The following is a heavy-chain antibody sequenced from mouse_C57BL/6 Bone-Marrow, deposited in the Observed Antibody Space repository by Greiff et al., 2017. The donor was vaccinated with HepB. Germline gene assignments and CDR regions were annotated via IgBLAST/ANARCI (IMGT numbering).Heavy chain of an antibody. CDR3: ARGGYSNYVSYFDY. Sequence: QVHVKQSGAELVKPGASVKMSCKASGYTFTSYWITWVKQRPGQGLEWIGDMYPGSGSTNYNEKLKSKATLTVDTSSSTAYMQLSSLTSEDSAVYYCARGGYSNYVSYFDYWGQGTTLTVSS. CDR2: MYPGSGST. D-gene: IGHD2-5*01. CDR1: GYTFTSYW. J-gene: IGHJ2*01. V-gene: IGHV1-55*01.